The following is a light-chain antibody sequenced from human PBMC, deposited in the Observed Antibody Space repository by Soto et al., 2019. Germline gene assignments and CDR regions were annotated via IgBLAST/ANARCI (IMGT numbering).Light chain of an antibody. Sequence: DIVMSQSPDSLAVSLDERATINCKSSQSLLSTSTNRNHLAWYQQKTGQPPKLLIYWASTRESGVPDRISASGSGTNFTLVISSVQAEDVALYYCQQSYTTPPITFGQGTRLEIK. CDR3: QQSYTTPPIT. CDR1: QSLLSTSTNRNH. CDR2: WAS. J-gene: IGKJ5*01. V-gene: IGKV4-1*01.